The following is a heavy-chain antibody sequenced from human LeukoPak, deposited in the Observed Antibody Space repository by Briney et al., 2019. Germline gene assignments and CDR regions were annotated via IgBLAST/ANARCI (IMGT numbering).Heavy chain of an antibody. CDR1: GYTFTSYA. V-gene: IGHV1-3*01. D-gene: IGHD4-17*01. CDR3: ARLSVTTRFDY. J-gene: IGHJ4*02. Sequence: ASVKVSCKASGYTFTSYAMHWVLQAPGQRREWMGWINAGNGNTKYSQKFQGRVTITRDTSASTAYMELSSLRSEDTAVYYCARLSVTTRFDYWGREPWSPSPQ. CDR2: INAGNGNT.